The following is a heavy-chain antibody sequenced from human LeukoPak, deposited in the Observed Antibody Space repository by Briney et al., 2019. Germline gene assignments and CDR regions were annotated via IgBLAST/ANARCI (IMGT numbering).Heavy chain of an antibody. V-gene: IGHV4-39*07. J-gene: IGHJ4*02. CDR1: GGSISSSSYY. CDR3: ARVGGSGSLSLDY. CDR2: IYYSGST. Sequence: SETLSLTCIVSGGSISSSSYYWGWIRQPPGKGLEWIGSIYYSGSTYYNPSLKSRVTVSVDTSKNQFSLKLSSVTAADTAVYYCARVGGSGSLSLDYWGQGTLVTVSS. D-gene: IGHD3-10*01.